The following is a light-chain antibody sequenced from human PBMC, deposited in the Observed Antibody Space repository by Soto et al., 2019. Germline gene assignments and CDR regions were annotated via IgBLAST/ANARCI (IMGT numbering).Light chain of an antibody. CDR1: SSDVGGYKY. J-gene: IGLJ1*01. Sequence: QSALTQPASVSGSPGQSITISCTGTSSDVGGYKYVSWYQQHPGKAPKLMIYEDSNRPSGVPNRFSGSKSGNTASLTISGLQAEDEADYYSNSSTVSRLGVFGAGTKVTVL. CDR2: EDS. CDR3: NSSTVSRLGV. V-gene: IGLV2-14*01.